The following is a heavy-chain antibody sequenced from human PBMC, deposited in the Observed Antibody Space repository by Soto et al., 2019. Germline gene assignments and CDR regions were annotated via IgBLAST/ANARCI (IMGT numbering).Heavy chain of an antibody. CDR3: AKHRGGFAGGWEYFDY. D-gene: IGHD6-19*01. J-gene: IGHJ4*02. CDR1: GFTFAGYST. V-gene: IGHV3-23*01. CDR2: ISGSGGST. Sequence: GGSLRLSCAASGFTFAGYSTISWVRHAPGKGLEWVSSISGSGGSTYYADSVKGRFTISRDNSKNTLYLQMNALSAEDTAFYYCAKHRGGFAGGWEYFDYWGQGALVTVSS.